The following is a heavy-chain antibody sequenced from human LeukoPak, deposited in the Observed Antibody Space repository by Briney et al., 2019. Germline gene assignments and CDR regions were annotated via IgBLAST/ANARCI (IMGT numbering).Heavy chain of an antibody. Sequence: GGSLRLSCAASGFAVSSNYMSWVRQAPGKGLEWVSVIYSGGSTYYADSVKGRFTISRDNSKNTLYLQMNSLRAEDTAVYYCARWATYCSGGSCYDYGMDVWGQGTTVTVSS. CDR2: IYSGGST. D-gene: IGHD2-15*01. V-gene: IGHV3-53*01. CDR1: GFAVSSNY. J-gene: IGHJ6*02. CDR3: ARWATYCSGGSCYDYGMDV.